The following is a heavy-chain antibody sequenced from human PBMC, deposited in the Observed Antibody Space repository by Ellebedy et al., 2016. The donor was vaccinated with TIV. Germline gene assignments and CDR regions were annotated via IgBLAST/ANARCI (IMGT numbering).Heavy chain of an antibody. CDR1: GFTFSSFS. V-gene: IGHV3-48*01. CDR2: ISSGSSTR. D-gene: IGHD5-24*01. Sequence: PGGSLRLSCAASGFTFSSFSMNWVRQAPGKGLEWLSYISSGSSTRYYADSVKGRFTISRDNAKNSLYLQMNSLRAEDTAVYYCATSTNGYNTELNYWGQGALVTVSS. CDR3: ATSTNGYNTELNY. J-gene: IGHJ4*02.